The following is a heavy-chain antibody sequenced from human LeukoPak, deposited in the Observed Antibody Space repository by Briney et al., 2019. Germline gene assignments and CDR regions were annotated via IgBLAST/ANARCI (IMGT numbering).Heavy chain of an antibody. V-gene: IGHV3-48*03. J-gene: IGHJ4*02. CDR3: ASASVDYYDSSGHHKFDY. D-gene: IGHD3-22*01. CDR1: GFSFSRYE. CDR2: ICSSGSTI. Sequence: GRSVRLFCAASGFSFSRYEMKWARQAPGKGLEGGSYICSSGSTIYYADSVKGRFTISRDNSKNTLFLQMNSLRADDTAVYYCASASVDYYDSSGHHKFDYWGQGTLVTVSS.